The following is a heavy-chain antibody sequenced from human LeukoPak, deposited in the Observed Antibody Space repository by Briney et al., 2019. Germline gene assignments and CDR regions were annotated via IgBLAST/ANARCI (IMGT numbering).Heavy chain of an antibody. CDR1: GYTFTSYG. V-gene: IGHV1-18*01. J-gene: IGHJ4*02. D-gene: IGHD3-10*01. CDR3: ARDRPPNYYGSGSYYNGDY. CDR2: ISAYNGNT. Sequence: ASVKVSCKASGYTFTSYGISWVRQAPGQGLEWMGWISAYNGNTNYAQKLQGRVTMTTDTSTSTAYMELSSLRSDDTAVYYCARDRPPNYYGSGSYYNGDYWGQGTLVTVSS.